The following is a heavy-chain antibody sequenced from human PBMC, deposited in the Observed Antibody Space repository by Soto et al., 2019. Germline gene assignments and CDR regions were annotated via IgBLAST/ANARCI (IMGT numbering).Heavy chain of an antibody. CDR2: IYYSGST. V-gene: IGHV4-59*01. J-gene: IGHJ6*03. Sequence: QSQTLSLTCTDSGGSISSYYWSWIRQPPGKGLGWIGYIYYSGSTNYNPSLKSRVTISVDTSKNQFSLKLSSVTAVDTAVYYCVRASGGGFGAYYYMDVWGKGTTVTVSS. D-gene: IGHD3-10*01. CDR3: VRASGGGFGAYYYMDV. CDR1: GGSISSYY.